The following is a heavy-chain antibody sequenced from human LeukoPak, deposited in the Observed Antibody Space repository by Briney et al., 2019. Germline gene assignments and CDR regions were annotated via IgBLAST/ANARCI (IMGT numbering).Heavy chain of an antibody. Sequence: ASVKVSCKASGYTFTGYSIHWVRQAPGKGLEWMGWINPNNGGIHYAQKFQGRVTMTRDTSISTAYMELSRLTSDDTAVYYCARDLNGSGKFYNGALDYWGQGTLVTVSS. V-gene: IGHV1-2*02. CDR3: ARDLNGSGKFYNGALDY. D-gene: IGHD3-10*01. J-gene: IGHJ4*02. CDR1: GYTFTGYS. CDR2: INPNNGGI.